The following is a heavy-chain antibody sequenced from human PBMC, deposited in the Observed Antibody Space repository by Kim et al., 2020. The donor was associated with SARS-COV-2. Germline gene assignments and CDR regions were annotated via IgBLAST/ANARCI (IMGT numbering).Heavy chain of an antibody. CDR3: ARPYYYGSGRLDPDYFDY. Sequence: FQGRVTITRDTSASTAYMELSSLRSEDTAVYYCARPYYYGSGRLDPDYFDYWGQGTLVTVSS. J-gene: IGHJ4*02. V-gene: IGHV1-3*01. D-gene: IGHD3-10*01.